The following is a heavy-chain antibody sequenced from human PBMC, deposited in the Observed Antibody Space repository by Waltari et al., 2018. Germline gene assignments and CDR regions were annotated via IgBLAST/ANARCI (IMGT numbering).Heavy chain of an antibody. CDR1: GYTFTGYY. D-gene: IGHD6-19*01. CDR2: INPNSGGT. J-gene: IGHJ4*02. Sequence: QVQLVQPGDEVKQPGASVKVTCKASGYTFTGYYMHWVRQAPGQGLEWMGWINPNSGGTNYAQKFQGRVTMTRDTSISTAYMELSRLRSDDTAVYYCARGARRLMGWLVQDYWGQGTLVTVSS. CDR3: ARGARRLMGWLVQDY. V-gene: IGHV1-2*02.